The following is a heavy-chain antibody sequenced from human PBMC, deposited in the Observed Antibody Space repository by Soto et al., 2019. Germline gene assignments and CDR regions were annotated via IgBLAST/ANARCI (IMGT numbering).Heavy chain of an antibody. CDR3: ALKRWSNFDY. CDR2: IYWDDDK. CDR1: GFSLTTSGVG. D-gene: IGHD2-15*01. Sequence: QITLKESGPPLVRPTQTLTLTCTFSGFSLTTSGVGVGWIRQPPGKALEWLAVIYWDDDKRYRPSLKSRLTITKDTSKNPVVLTVTNIDPVDTATYYCALKRWSNFDYWGQGTLVTVSS. J-gene: IGHJ4*02. V-gene: IGHV2-5*02.